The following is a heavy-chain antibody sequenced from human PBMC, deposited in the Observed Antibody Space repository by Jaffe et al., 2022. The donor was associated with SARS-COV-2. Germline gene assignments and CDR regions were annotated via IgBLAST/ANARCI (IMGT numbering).Heavy chain of an antibody. Sequence: QVQLQESGPGLVEPSQTLSLTCIVSGASINSPTNYWTWMRQHPEKGLEWIGYILYTGGTYYNPSLKSRATISVDTSKNQFSLRLNSVTAADTAVYFCAREGGLLPLHGMDVWGQGTTVVVSS. D-gene: IGHD3-10*01. J-gene: IGHJ6*02. CDR1: GASINSPTNY. CDR3: AREGGLLPLHGMDV. V-gene: IGHV4-31*03. CDR2: ILYTGGT.